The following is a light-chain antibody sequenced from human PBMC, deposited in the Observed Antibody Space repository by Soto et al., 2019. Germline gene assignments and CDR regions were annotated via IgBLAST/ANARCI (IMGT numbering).Light chain of an antibody. J-gene: IGLJ2*01. V-gene: IGLV2-14*01. CDR2: DVS. CDR3: SSYTSISTLV. Sequence: QSALTQPASVSGSPGQSITISCTGTSSDVGGYNYVSWYQQHPGKAPKLMMYDVSNRPSGVSNRFSGSKSGNTASLTISGLQAEDEADYYCSSYTSISTLVFGGGTKLTVL. CDR1: SSDVGGYNY.